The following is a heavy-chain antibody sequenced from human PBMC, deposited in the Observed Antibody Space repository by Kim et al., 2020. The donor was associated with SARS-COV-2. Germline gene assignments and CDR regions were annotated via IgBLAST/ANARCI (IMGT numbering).Heavy chain of an antibody. CDR3: AGETLLRYWGY. CDR2: T. D-gene: IGHD3-9*01. V-gene: IGHV4-34*01. Sequence: TNSNPSLKSRVTISVDTSKNQFSLKLSSVTAADTAVYYCAGETLLRYWGYWGQGTLVTVSS. J-gene: IGHJ4*02.